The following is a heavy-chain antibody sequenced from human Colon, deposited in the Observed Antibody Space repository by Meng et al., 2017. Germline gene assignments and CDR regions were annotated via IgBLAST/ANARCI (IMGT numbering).Heavy chain of an antibody. CDR3: ARQLRQWLVNDF. CDR1: GGSITTTSYY. Sequence: QLQEPAPVFVNLSEPSSLNRIISGGSITTTSYYWGWIRQTPGKGLEWIGTAYGSGTTFYNSSLKSRLTISVDTSKNQFSLRLASVTAADSAVYYCARQLRQWLVNDFWGQGVLVTVSS. V-gene: IGHV4-39*07. D-gene: IGHD3-22*01. J-gene: IGHJ4*02. CDR2: AYGSGTT.